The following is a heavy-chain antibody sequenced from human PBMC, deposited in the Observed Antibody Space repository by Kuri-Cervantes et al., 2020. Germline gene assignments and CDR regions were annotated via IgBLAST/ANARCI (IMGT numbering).Heavy chain of an antibody. CDR3: ARDGAYYDFWSGYHNNWFDP. D-gene: IGHD3-3*01. CDR1: GFTFSSYW. Sequence: GGSLRLSCAASGFTFSSYWMHWVRQAPGKGLVWVSRINSDGTNTNYADSVKGRFTISRDNAKNSLYLQMNSLRAEDTAVYYCARDGAYYDFWSGYHNNWFDPWGQGTLVTVSS. V-gene: IGHV3-74*01. CDR2: INSDGTNT. J-gene: IGHJ5*02.